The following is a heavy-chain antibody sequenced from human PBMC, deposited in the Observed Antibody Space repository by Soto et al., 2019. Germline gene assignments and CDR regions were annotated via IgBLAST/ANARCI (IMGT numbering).Heavy chain of an antibody. V-gene: IGHV4-34*01. D-gene: IGHD2-21*02. CDR1: CGSFIGFY. CDR2: INHSGTT. Sequence: SETLSLTCAVSCGSFIGFYWTWIRQPPGEGLEWIGEINHSGTTNFNPSLRSRLTISLDSSKKHFSLKLTSMTAADAAVYYCARADRTLVTSYGLDVWGQGTTVTVSS. J-gene: IGHJ6*02. CDR3: ARADRTLVTSYGLDV.